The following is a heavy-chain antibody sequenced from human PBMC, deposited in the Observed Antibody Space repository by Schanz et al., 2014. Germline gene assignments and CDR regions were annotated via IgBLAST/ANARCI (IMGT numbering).Heavy chain of an antibody. Sequence: QVQLVQSGGEVKTPGASVKVSCKASGYTFTSYSMHWVRQAPGQGLEWMGIINLSGGSTNNAQKFQGRLTMTRDTSTSTVYMELSSLRSEDTAVYYCARGRGCTGGSCYSWFDLWGQGTLVTVSS. CDR1: GYTFTSYS. CDR2: INLSGGST. D-gene: IGHD2-15*01. CDR3: ARGRGCTGGSCYSWFDL. J-gene: IGHJ5*02. V-gene: IGHV1-46*01.